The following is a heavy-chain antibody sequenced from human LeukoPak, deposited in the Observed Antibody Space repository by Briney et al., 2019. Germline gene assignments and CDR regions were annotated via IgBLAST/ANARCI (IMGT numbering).Heavy chain of an antibody. CDR3: ARGRLGGELGLPRYYYYYYMDV. D-gene: IGHD6-6*01. V-gene: IGHV4-39*01. Sequence: PSETLSLTCTVSGGSISSSSHHWDWIRQPPGQGLEWIGSIFYSGSTYYSPSLKSRVTISVDTSKNQFSLKLSSVTAADTAVYYCARGRLGGELGLPRYYYYYYMDVWGKGTTVTVSS. CDR2: IFYSGST. CDR1: GGSISSSSHH. J-gene: IGHJ6*03.